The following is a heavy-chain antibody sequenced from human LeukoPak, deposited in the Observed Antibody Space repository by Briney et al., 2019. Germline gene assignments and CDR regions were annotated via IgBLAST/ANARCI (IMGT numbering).Heavy chain of an antibody. CDR2: IKQDGSEK. J-gene: IGHJ6*03. Sequence: GGSLRLSYAASGFTFSSYWMCLVRQAPGKGLEWVANIKQDGSEKYYVDSVKGRFTISRDNAKNSLYLQMNSLRAEDTAVYYCARRGNYDDIGDYYMDVWGKGTTVTVSS. CDR1: GFTFSSYW. D-gene: IGHD3-22*01. CDR3: ARRGNYDDIGDYYMDV. V-gene: IGHV3-7*01.